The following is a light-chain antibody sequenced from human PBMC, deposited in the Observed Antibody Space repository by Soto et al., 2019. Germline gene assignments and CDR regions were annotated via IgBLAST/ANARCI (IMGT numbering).Light chain of an antibody. CDR2: DAS. CDR3: QKHGVPL. CDR1: QDISNH. V-gene: IGKV1-33*01. J-gene: IGKJ3*01. Sequence: DIQLTQSPSSLSASVGDRVTITCQASQDISNHLNWYQQKPGKAPNLLIYDASDLETGVPSRFSGGGSGTFFSFTINSLQPEDIATYCCQKHGVPLFGPGTKVEIK.